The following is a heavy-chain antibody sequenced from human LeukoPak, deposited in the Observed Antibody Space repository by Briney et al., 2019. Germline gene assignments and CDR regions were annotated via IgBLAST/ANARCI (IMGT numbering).Heavy chain of an antibody. CDR3: AKDSSGYY. D-gene: IGHD6-19*01. V-gene: IGHV3-21*01. Sequence: PGGSLRLSCAASGFTFGDYSMKWVRQAPGKGLEWVSSISSGNSYIYYGDSVKGRFTISRDNAKNTLFLQMNTLRAEDTAVYYCAKDSSGYYWGQGTLVTVSS. CDR1: GFTFGDYS. CDR2: ISSGNSYI. J-gene: IGHJ4*02.